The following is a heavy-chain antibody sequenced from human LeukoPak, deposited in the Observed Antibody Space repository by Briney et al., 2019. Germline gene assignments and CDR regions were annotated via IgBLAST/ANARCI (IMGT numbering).Heavy chain of an antibody. J-gene: IGHJ4*02. D-gene: IGHD5-24*01. Sequence: ASVKVSCKASGYTFTGYYMHWVRQAPGQGLEWMGRINPNSGGTNYAQKFQGRVNMTRDTSISTAYMELSRLRSDDTAVYYCARPRRRDGYNYDYWGQGTLVTVSS. CDR2: INPNSGGT. CDR1: GYTFTGYY. CDR3: ARPRRRDGYNYDY. V-gene: IGHV1-2*06.